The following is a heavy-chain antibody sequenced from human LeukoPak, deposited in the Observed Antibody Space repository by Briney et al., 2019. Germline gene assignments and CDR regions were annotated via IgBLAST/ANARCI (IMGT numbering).Heavy chain of an antibody. CDR3: ARDGGSGIDY. Sequence: PGRSLRLSCAASGFTLTTYGTHWLRQAPGKGLEWVAVIWHDGSKKFYGDSVKGRFTVSRDTSENMMYLQMNTLRAEDTAVYYCARDGGSGIDYWGQGTLVTVYS. J-gene: IGHJ4*02. D-gene: IGHD3-10*01. CDR2: IWHDGSKK. CDR1: GFTLTTYG. V-gene: IGHV3-33*01.